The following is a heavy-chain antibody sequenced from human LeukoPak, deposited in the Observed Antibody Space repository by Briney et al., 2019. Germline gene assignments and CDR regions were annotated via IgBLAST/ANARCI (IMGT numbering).Heavy chain of an antibody. D-gene: IGHD3-9*01. CDR2: IKQDGSEK. Sequence: PGGSLRLSCAASGFTFSSYWMSWVRQAPGKGLEWVANIKQDGSEKYYVDSVKGRFTISRDNAKNSLYLQMNSLRAEDTAVYYCASGYDILTGYSTDFDYWGQGTPVTVSS. CDR1: GFTFSSYW. CDR3: ASGYDILTGYSTDFDY. V-gene: IGHV3-7*01. J-gene: IGHJ4*02.